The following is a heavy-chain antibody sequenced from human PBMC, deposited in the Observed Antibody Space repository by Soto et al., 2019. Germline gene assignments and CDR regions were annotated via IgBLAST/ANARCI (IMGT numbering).Heavy chain of an antibody. CDR3: ARGDPVAWYSSGWSIY. V-gene: IGHV1-46*01. Sequence: QVQLVQSGAEVKKPGASVKVSCKASGYTFTSYYMHWVRQAPGHGLEWMGIINPSGGSTSYAQKFQGRVTMTRDTSTSTVYMELSSLRSEDTAVYYCARGDPVAWYSSGWSIYWGQGTLVTVSS. D-gene: IGHD6-19*01. J-gene: IGHJ4*02. CDR2: INPSGGST. CDR1: GYTFTSYY.